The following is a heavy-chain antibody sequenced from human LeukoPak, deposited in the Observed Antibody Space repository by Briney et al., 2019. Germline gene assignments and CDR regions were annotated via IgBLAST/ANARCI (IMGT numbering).Heavy chain of an antibody. CDR2: ISGSGGST. D-gene: IGHD5-12*01. V-gene: IGHV3-23*01. CDR1: GFTVSSNY. Sequence: GGSLRLSCAASGFTVSSNYMSWVRQAPGKGLEWVSAISGSGGSTYYADSVKGRFTISRDNSKNTLYLQMNSLRAEDTAVYYCAKDAQYSGYDSYFDYWGQGTLVTVSS. J-gene: IGHJ4*02. CDR3: AKDAQYSGYDSYFDY.